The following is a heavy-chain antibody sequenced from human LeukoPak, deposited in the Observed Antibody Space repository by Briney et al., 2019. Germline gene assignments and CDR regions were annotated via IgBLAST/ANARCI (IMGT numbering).Heavy chain of an antibody. V-gene: IGHV4-31*03. CDR1: GGSISSGAYY. D-gene: IGHD4-17*01. CDR2: IHYSGTT. J-gene: IGHJ5*02. Sequence: PSETLSLTCTVSGGSISSGAYYWSWIRQHPGKGLEWIGYIHYSGTTYYNPSLKSRVTISVDTSKNQFSLKLSSVTAADTAVYYCVRHRRSYGDINWFDPWGQGTLVTVSS. CDR3: VRHRRSYGDINWFDP.